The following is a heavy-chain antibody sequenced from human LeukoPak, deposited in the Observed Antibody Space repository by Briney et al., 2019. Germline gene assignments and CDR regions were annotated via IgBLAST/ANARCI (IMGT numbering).Heavy chain of an antibody. CDR1: GFTFTSSA. V-gene: IGHV1-58*02. D-gene: IGHD3-10*01. CDR3: AAVLIPYYYGSGSSPYYYMDV. CDR2: IVVCSGNT. Sequence: SVKVSCKASGFTFTSSAMQWVRQARGQGLEWMGWIVVCSGNTNYAQKFQERVTITRYMSTSTAYMELSSLRSEDTAVYYCAAVLIPYYYGSGSSPYYYMDVWGKGTTVTASS. J-gene: IGHJ6*03.